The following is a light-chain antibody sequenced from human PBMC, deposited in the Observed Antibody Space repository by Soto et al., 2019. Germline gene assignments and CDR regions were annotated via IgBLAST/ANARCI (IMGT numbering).Light chain of an antibody. CDR1: QSINSW. CDR2: KAS. CDR3: QQYNSYSPPWT. J-gene: IGKJ1*01. Sequence: DIQMTQCPSTMSASVGDRVTITCRASQSINSWLAWYQQKPGKAPKLLIYKASSLESGVPSRFSGSGSGTEFTLTISSLQPDDFATYYCQQYNSYSPPWTFGQGTKVEIK. V-gene: IGKV1-5*03.